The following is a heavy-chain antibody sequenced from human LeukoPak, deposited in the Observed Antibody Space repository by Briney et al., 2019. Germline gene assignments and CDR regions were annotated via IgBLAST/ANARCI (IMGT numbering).Heavy chain of an antibody. CDR3: ARGLQGWRGFDY. CDR1: GGSFSGYY. Sequence: PSETLSLTCAVYGGSFSGYYWSWIRQPPGKGLEWIGEINHSGSTNYNPSLKSRVTISVDTSKNQFSLKLSSVTAADPAVYYCARGLQGWRGFDYWGQGTLVTVSS. V-gene: IGHV4-34*01. D-gene: IGHD3-3*01. J-gene: IGHJ4*02. CDR2: INHSGST.